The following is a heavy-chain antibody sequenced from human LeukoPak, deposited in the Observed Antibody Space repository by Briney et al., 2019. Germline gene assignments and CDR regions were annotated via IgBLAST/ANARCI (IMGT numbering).Heavy chain of an antibody. CDR3: ARGGSYPTRNDY. D-gene: IGHD1-26*01. J-gene: IGHJ4*02. CDR2: INHSGTT. CDR1: GGPLNGYY. V-gene: IGHV4-34*01. Sequence: SETLSLTCSLYGGPLNGYYWSWIRQPPGKGLEWIGEINHSGTTNYNPSLESRVTISVDTSKNQFSLKLSSMTAADTAVYYCARGGSYPTRNDYWGQGTLVTVSS.